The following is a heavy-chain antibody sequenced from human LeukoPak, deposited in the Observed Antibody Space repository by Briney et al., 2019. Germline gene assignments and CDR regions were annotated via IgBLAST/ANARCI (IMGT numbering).Heavy chain of an antibody. J-gene: IGHJ4*02. CDR2: ISYDGSNK. CDR1: GFTFSSYG. D-gene: IGHD2-2*01. Sequence: GGSLRLSCAASGFTFSSYGMHWVRQARGKGLEWVAVISYDGSNKYYADSVKGRFTISRDNSKNTLYLQMNSLRAEDTAVYYCAKDRGGGYCSSTSCYYFDYWGQGTLVTVSS. V-gene: IGHV3-30*18. CDR3: AKDRGGGYCSSTSCYYFDY.